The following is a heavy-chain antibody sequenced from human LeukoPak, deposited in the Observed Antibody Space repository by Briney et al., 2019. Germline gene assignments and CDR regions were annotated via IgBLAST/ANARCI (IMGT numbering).Heavy chain of an antibody. V-gene: IGHV3-53*01. CDR1: GFTVGTKY. J-gene: IGHJ4*02. CDR3: ARAFTTFYAFDS. Sequence: GGSLRLSCAASGFTVGTKYMNWVRQAPGKGLEWVSIIYSGGTTYYADSVKGRFTISRDPSKNTLSLQMNSLRAEDTAVYFCARAFTTFYAFDSWGQGTPVIVSS. D-gene: IGHD5/OR15-5a*01. CDR2: IYSGGTT.